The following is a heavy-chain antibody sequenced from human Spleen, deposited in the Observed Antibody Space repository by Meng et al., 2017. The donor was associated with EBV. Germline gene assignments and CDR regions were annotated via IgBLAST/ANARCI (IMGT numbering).Heavy chain of an antibody. CDR1: GDSITSSNW. Sequence: QVRLTESGPGVVKPSGALSLPCGVSGDSITSSNWWSWVRQSPGKGLEWIGEIFHTGSTNYNPSLRSRVRLSVDKSKNQFSLDLRSVTAADTAVYYCARGDGVTALAGRFDFWGQGAPVTVSS. V-gene: IGHV4-4*02. CDR3: ARGDGVTALAGRFDF. D-gene: IGHD6-19*01. J-gene: IGHJ4*02. CDR2: IFHTGST.